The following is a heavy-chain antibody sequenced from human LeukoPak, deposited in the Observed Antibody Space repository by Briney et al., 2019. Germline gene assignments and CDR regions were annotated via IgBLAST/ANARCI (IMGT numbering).Heavy chain of an antibody. CDR1: GGSFSGYY. J-gene: IGHJ6*03. CDR2: INHRGRT. Sequence: SETLSLTRAVYGGSFSGYYWSWIRQPPGKGLEWVGEINHRGRTNYNPSVKSRVSISVDTSKNQFSLKLISVTAAYTAVYCCAIGRVPSSTGYSTYYYYFYMDVWGKGTTVTVSS. V-gene: IGHV4-34*01. D-gene: IGHD4-11*01. CDR3: AIGRVPSSTGYSTYYYYFYMDV.